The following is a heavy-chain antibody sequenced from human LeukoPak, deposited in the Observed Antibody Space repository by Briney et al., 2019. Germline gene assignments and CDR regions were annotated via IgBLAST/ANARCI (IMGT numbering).Heavy chain of an antibody. CDR3: ARVKATAGTYFDY. V-gene: IGHV4-59*01. CDR2: IYDSGST. D-gene: IGHD6-13*01. CDR1: GGSISSYY. Sequence: PSETLSLTCTVSGGSISSYYWSWIRQSPGKGLEWIGYIYDSGSTNYSSSLKSRLTISIDTSRNQFSLKLSSVTAADTAVYYCARVKATAGTYFDYWGQGTLVTVSS. J-gene: IGHJ4*02.